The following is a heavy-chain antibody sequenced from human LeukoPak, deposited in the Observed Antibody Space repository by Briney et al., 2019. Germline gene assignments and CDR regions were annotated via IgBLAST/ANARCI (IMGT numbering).Heavy chain of an antibody. CDR3: ARHSRTGFDY. CDR1: GASISNIYYF. V-gene: IGHV4-39*01. CDR2: SYYDGTT. J-gene: IGHJ4*02. Sequence: SETLSLTCTISGASISNIYYFWGWIRQPPGKGLEWIGSSYYDGTTYYNPSLESRVTTSIDASKNQLSLGLNSVTAADTAVYYCARHSRTGFDYWGQGTQVIVSS.